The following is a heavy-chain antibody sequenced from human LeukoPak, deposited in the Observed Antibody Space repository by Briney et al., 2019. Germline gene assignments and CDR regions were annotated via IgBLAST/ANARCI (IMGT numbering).Heavy chain of an antibody. J-gene: IGHJ4*02. CDR3: ARGGLDAYDY. V-gene: IGHV3-48*03. D-gene: IGHD5-24*01. CDR1: GFSFRNYE. Sequence: GGSLRLSCAASGFSFRNYEMNWVRQAPGKGLDWVSYISITSNTIHYADSVKGRFTISRGNAKNSLYLQMTSLRADDTAIYYCARGGLDAYDYWGQGTLVTVSS. CDR2: ISITSNTI.